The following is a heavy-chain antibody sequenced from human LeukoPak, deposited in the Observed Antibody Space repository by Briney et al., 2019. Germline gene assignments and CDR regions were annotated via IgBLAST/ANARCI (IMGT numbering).Heavy chain of an antibody. CDR1: DGSISSNSYC. V-gene: IGHV4-39*01. Sequence: PSETLSLTCTVSDGSISSNSYCWGWIRQPPGKGLEWIGGIYYSGSTYYNPSLKSRVTISVDTSKNQFSLKLSSVTAADTAVYYCARRVDDSNVYYFNWYFDLWGRGTLVTVSS. CDR2: IYYSGST. CDR3: ARRVDDSNVYYFNWYFDL. J-gene: IGHJ2*01. D-gene: IGHD3-22*01.